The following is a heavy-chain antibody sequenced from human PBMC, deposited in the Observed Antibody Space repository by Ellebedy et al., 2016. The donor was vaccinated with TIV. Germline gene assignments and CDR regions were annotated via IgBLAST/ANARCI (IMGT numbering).Heavy chain of an antibody. D-gene: IGHD6-19*01. Sequence: GGSLRLSXAASGFIFNNYWMSWVRQAPGKGLEWVANIKEDGSEQYYVDSVKGRFTISRDNAKNSLFLQMNSLRAEDTAVYYCARDKLQNAVAGSNFDYWGQGALVTVSS. J-gene: IGHJ4*02. CDR1: GFIFNNYW. CDR2: IKEDGSEQ. CDR3: ARDKLQNAVAGSNFDY. V-gene: IGHV3-7*01.